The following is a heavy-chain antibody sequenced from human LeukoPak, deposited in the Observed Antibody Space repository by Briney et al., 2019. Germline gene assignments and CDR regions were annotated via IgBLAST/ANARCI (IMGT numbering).Heavy chain of an antibody. V-gene: IGHV1-18*01. D-gene: IGHD1-26*01. CDR2: VSTYNGNT. J-gene: IGHJ4*02. CDR3: ARPHSLGGSFYVFDY. Sequence: GASVKVSCKASGYTFTTYAINWVRQAPGQGLEWVGWVSTYNGNTDYAQRVQGRVAMTTDTSTNTAYMDLRSLRPDDTAVYYCARPHSLGGSFYVFDYWGQGTLITVSS. CDR1: GYTFTTYA.